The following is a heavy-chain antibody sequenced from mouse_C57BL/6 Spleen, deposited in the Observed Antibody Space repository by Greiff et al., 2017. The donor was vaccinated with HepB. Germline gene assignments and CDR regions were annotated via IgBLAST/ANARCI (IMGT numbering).Heavy chain of an antibody. J-gene: IGHJ2*01. CDR3: ARDELGREYFDY. CDR1: GYSITSGYY. V-gene: IGHV3-6*01. Sequence: DVKLQESGPGLVKPSQSLSLTCSVTGYSITSGYYWNWIRQFPGNKLEWMGYISYDGSNNYNPSLKNRISITRDTSKNQFFLKLNSVTTEDTATYYCARDELGREYFDYWGQGTTLTVSS. CDR2: ISYDGSN. D-gene: IGHD4-1*01.